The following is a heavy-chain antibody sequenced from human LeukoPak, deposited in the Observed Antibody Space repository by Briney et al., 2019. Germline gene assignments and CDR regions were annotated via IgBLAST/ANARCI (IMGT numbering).Heavy chain of an antibody. CDR1: GFTFSSYW. D-gene: IGHD5-18*01. CDR3: AREYSYGDSDY. CDR2: IKQDGSEK. Sequence: PGGSLRLSCAASGFTFSSYWMSWVRQAPGKGPEWVANIKQDGSEKYYVDSVKGRFTISRDNAKNSLYLQMNSLRAEDTAVYYCAREYSYGDSDYWGQGTLVTVSS. J-gene: IGHJ4*02. V-gene: IGHV3-7*03.